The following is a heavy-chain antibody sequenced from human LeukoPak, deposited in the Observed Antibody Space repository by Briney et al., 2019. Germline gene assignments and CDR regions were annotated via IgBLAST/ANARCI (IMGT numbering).Heavy chain of an antibody. Sequence: GASVKVSCKASGYTFTGYYMHWVRQAPGQGLEWMGWINPNSGGTNYAQKFQGRVTMTRATSISTAYMELSRLRSDDTAVYYCARDYPRSLYSSGWYGNDYWGQGTLVTVSS. CDR2: INPNSGGT. D-gene: IGHD6-19*01. V-gene: IGHV1-2*02. CDR1: GYTFTGYY. J-gene: IGHJ4*02. CDR3: ARDYPRSLYSSGWYGNDY.